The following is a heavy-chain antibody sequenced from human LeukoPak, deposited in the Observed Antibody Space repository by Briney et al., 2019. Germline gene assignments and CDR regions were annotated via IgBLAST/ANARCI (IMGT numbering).Heavy chain of an antibody. CDR3: ARLGRYDFWSGYPLTFDY. CDR1: GGSISSYY. V-gene: IGHV4-59*01. J-gene: IGHJ4*02. Sequence: PSETLSLTCTVSGGSISSYYWSWIRQPPGKGLEWIGYIYYSGSTNYNPSLKSRVTISVDTSKNQFSLKMISVTPADTAVFYCARLGRYDFWSGYPLTFDYWGQGTLVTVSS. D-gene: IGHD3-3*01. CDR2: IYYSGST.